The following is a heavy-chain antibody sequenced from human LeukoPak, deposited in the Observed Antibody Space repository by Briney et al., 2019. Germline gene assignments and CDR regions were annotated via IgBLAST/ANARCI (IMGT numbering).Heavy chain of an antibody. V-gene: IGHV1-18*01. D-gene: IGHD6-6*01. CDR3: ARAPRPLALFDL. Sequence: ASVKVSCKASGYTFTSYGFSWVRQAPGQGLEWMGWISAYDGDTNYAQKLQGKLTMTTDTSTSTAYMELRDLRSDDTAMYYCARAPRPLALFDLWGQGTMVTVSS. J-gene: IGHJ3*01. CDR1: GYTFTSYG. CDR2: ISAYDGDT.